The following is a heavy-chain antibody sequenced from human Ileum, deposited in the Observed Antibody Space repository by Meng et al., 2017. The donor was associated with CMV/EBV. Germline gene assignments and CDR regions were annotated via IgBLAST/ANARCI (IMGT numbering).Heavy chain of an antibody. V-gene: IGHV3-21*01. J-gene: IGHJ3*02. CDR2: ITSGPSYV. Sequence: GESLKISCEASGFNFSASNMNWVRRAPGKGLEWVSSITSGPSYVYYADSVKGRFTISRDNTKNSLYLQMNSLGAEDTAIYYCATDREIIRSRPGAFDIWGQGAKVTVSS. D-gene: IGHD6-6*01. CDR1: GFNFSASN. CDR3: ATDREIIRSRPGAFDI.